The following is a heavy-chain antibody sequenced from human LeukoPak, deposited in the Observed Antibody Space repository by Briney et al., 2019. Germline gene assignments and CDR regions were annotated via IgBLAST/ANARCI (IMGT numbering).Heavy chain of an antibody. CDR2: IIPIFGTA. CDR1: GGTFSSYA. V-gene: IGHV1-69*13. J-gene: IGHJ4*02. Sequence: ASVKVSCKASGGTFSSYAISWVRQAPGQGLEWMGGIIPIFGTANYAQKFQGRVTITADESTSTAYMELSSLRSEDTAVYYCAILRGLQIPTDYWGQGTLVTVSS. D-gene: IGHD5-24*01. CDR3: AILRGLQIPTDY.